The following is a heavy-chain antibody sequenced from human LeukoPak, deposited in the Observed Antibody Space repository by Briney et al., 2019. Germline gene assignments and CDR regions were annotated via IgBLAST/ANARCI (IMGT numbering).Heavy chain of an antibody. J-gene: IGHJ4*02. D-gene: IGHD1-26*01. V-gene: IGHV3-48*01. CDR2: MSGSYSTI. Sequence: GGSLRLSCVASGFSFSSFNMNWVRQAPGKGLEWVSYMSGSYSTIDYADSVTGRFTISRDNAKNSLYLQMNSLRAEDTAVYYCARAPPLLRGMPNDYWGQGTLVIVSS. CDR1: GFSFSSFN. CDR3: ARAPPLLRGMPNDY.